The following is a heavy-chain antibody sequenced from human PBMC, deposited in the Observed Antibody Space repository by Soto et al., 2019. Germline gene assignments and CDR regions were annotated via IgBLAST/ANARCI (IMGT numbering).Heavy chain of an antibody. V-gene: IGHV3-53*01. CDR1: GFTVSSNY. J-gene: IGHJ4*02. D-gene: IGHD3-3*01. Sequence: GGSLRLSCASSGFTVSSNYMSWVRQAPGKGLEWVSVIYSGGSTYYADSVKGRFTISRDNSKNTLYLQMNSLRAEDTAVYYCARGVGSNYDFWSGYLYYFDYWGQGTLVTLSS. CDR2: IYSGGST. CDR3: ARGVGSNYDFWSGYLYYFDY.